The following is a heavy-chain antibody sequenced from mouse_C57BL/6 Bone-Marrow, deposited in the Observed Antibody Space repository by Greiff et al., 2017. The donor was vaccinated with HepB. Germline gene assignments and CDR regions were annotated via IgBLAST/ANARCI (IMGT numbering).Heavy chain of an antibody. CDR1: GFSLTSYG. V-gene: IGHV2-5*01. CDR2: IWRGGST. J-gene: IGHJ3*01. CDR3: ATPCYDGYSSFVY. D-gene: IGHD2-3*01. Sequence: VQVVESGPGLVQPSQSLSITCTVTGFSLTSYGVHWVRQSPGKGLEWLGVIWRGGSTDYNAAFMSRLSITKDNSKSQVFFKMHSLQADDTAIYYCATPCYDGYSSFVYWGQGTLVTVSA.